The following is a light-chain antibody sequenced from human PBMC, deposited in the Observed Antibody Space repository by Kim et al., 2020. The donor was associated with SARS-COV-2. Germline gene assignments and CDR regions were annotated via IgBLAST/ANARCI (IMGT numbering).Light chain of an antibody. V-gene: IGLV3-1*01. Sequence: SYELTQPPSVSVSPGQTASITCSGDKLGDKYACWYQQRPGQSPVLVIHQDNRRPSGIPERFSGSKSGNTATLTIRGTQALDEGDYYCQAWDSSTAWGVFGGGTQLTVL. CDR1: KLGDKY. J-gene: IGLJ3*02. CDR3: QAWDSSTAWGV. CDR2: QDN.